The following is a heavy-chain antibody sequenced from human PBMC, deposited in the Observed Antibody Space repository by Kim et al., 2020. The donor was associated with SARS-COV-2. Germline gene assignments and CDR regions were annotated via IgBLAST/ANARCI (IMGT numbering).Heavy chain of an antibody. CDR1: GYTFTGYY. CDR2: INPNSGDK. D-gene: IGHD3-16*02. Sequence: ASVKVSCKASGYTFTGYYIHWVRQAPGQGLEWMGWINPNSGDKNYAQKFQGRVTMTRDTSISTAYMELNRLRSDDTAVYYCYRTTPIVDSWGQGTLVTVSS. J-gene: IGHJ5*01. V-gene: IGHV1-2*02. CDR3: YRTTPIVDS.